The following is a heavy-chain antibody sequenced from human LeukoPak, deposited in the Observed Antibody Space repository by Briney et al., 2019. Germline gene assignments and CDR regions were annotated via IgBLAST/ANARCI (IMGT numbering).Heavy chain of an antibody. CDR1: GFTFSSYS. D-gene: IGHD2-15*01. CDR2: ISSSSSYI. CDR3: ARIPRGYAISSSYFDY. V-gene: IGHV3-21*01. J-gene: IGHJ4*02. Sequence: PGGSLRLSCAASGFTFSSYSMNWARQAPGKGLEWVSSISSSSSYIYYADSVKGRFTISRDNAKNSLYLQMNSLRAEDTAVYYCARIPRGYAISSSYFDYWGQGTLVTVSS.